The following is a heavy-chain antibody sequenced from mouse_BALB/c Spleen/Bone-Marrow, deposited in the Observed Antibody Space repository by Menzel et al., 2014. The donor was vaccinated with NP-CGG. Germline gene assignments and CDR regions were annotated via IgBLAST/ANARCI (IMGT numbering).Heavy chain of an antibody. D-gene: IGHD2-4*01. CDR2: INPSNGGT. Sequence: LVESGAELVKPGASVKLSCKASGYTFTSYYMYWVKRRPGQGLEWIGEINPSNGGTNFNEKFKSKATLTVDKSSSTAYMQLSSLTSEDSAVYYCTRSRYDYDNAMDCWGQGTSVTVSS. CDR3: TRSRYDYDNAMDC. V-gene: IGHV1S81*02. CDR1: GYTFTSYY. J-gene: IGHJ4*01.